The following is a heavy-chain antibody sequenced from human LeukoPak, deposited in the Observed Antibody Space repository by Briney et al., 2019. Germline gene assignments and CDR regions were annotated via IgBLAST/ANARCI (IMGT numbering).Heavy chain of an antibody. D-gene: IGHD1-26*01. J-gene: IGHJ4*02. Sequence: ASLKVSCKASGYIFVNYDISWVREAPGQGLEWMGWISTYNGNTNYVKKFQGRVTMTTDTSTSTAYMELRSLRSDDTGVYYCATGKDRYSGSYRFWGQGTLVTVSS. CDR2: ISTYNGNT. CDR3: ATGKDRYSGSYRF. V-gene: IGHV1-18*01. CDR1: GYIFVNYD.